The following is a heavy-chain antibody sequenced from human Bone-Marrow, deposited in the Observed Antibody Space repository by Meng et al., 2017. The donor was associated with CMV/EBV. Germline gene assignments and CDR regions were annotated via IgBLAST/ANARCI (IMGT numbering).Heavy chain of an antibody. V-gene: IGHV1-69*05. J-gene: IGHJ4*02. Sequence: SVKVSCKASGGTFSSYAISWVRQAPGQGLEWMGGIIPIFGTANYAQKFQGRVTITTDESTSTAYMELSSLRSEDTAVYYCASGDYDSSGRDWAYWDQGTLVTVSS. D-gene: IGHD3-22*01. CDR1: GGTFSSYA. CDR3: ASGDYDSSGRDWAY. CDR2: IIPIFGTA.